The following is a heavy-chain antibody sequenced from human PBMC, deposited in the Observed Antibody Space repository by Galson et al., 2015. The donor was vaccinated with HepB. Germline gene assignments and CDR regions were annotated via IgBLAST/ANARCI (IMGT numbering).Heavy chain of an antibody. J-gene: IGHJ4*02. Sequence: SLRLSCAASGFTFSSYGMHWVRQAPGKGLEWVAVIWYDGSNKYYADSVKGRFTISRDNSKNTLYLQMNSLRAEDTAVYYCAREGRCSGGSCYGQTDYWGQGTLVTVSS. CDR3: AREGRCSGGSCYGQTDY. CDR2: IWYDGSNK. D-gene: IGHD2-15*01. CDR1: GFTFSSYG. V-gene: IGHV3-33*08.